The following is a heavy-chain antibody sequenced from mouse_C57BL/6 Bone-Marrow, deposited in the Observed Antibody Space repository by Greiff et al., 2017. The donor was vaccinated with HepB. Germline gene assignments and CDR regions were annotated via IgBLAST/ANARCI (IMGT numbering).Heavy chain of an antibody. CDR3: ARRDYGSSYGWYFDV. Sequence: VQLKQSGAELVKPGASVKLSCTASGFNIKDYYMHWVKQRTEQGLEWIGRIDPEDGETKYAPNFQGKATITADTSSNTAYLQLSSLTSEDTAVYYCARRDYGSSYGWYFDVWGTGTTVTVSS. CDR1: GFNIKDYY. V-gene: IGHV14-2*01. J-gene: IGHJ1*03. D-gene: IGHD1-1*01. CDR2: IDPEDGET.